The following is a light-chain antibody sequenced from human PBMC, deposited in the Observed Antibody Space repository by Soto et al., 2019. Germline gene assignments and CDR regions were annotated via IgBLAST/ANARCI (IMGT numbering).Light chain of an antibody. V-gene: IGKV2-30*02. CDR3: MQGTHWPQT. Sequence: DIGMSQSPLSLPVTLGQPASISCRASQSLVHSDGDTYLNWFQQRPGQSPRRLIYKVSSRDSGVPDRFSGSGSATDFTLKISRVEAEDVGVYYCMQGTHWPQTFGQGTTGDIK. J-gene: IGKJ1*01. CDR2: KVS. CDR1: QSLVHSDGDTY.